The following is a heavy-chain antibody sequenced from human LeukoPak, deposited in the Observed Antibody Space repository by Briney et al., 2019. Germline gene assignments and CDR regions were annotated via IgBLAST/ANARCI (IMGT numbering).Heavy chain of an antibody. V-gene: IGHV1-69*13. CDR3: ARGGVGTTSGWFDP. CDR2: IIPIFGTA. J-gene: IGHJ5*02. D-gene: IGHD1-1*01. CDR1: GGTFSSYA. Sequence: ASVKVSCKASGGTFSSYAISWVRQAPGQGLEWMGGIIPIFGTANYAQKFQGRVTITADESTSTAYMELSSLRSEDTAVYYCARGGVGTTSGWFDPWGQGTLVTVSS.